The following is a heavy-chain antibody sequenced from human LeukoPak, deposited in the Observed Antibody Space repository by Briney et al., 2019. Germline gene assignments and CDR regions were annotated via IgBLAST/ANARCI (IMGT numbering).Heavy chain of an antibody. J-gene: IGHJ4*02. D-gene: IGHD3-22*01. Sequence: SETLSLTCTVSGGSITRSTYYWGWIRQPPGKGLEWIGSIYYSGSTFYNPSLKSRVTIFVDTSKNQFSLKLSSVTAADTAIYYCASGRYCYDSGAYDPFDYWGQGTLVTVSS. V-gene: IGHV4-39*01. CDR1: GGSITRSTYY. CDR2: IYYSGST. CDR3: ASGRYCYDSGAYDPFDY.